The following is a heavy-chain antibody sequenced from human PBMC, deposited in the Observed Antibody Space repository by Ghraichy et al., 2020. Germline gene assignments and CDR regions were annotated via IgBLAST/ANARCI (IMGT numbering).Heavy chain of an antibody. J-gene: IGHJ3*01. CDR3: AKDVPNGYCSGGICYGDALDC. D-gene: IGHD2-8*02. CDR1: GFSLSTYA. CDR2: ITASGTDT. Sequence: GGSLRLSCAASGFSLSTYAMSWVRQAPGKGLEWVSHITASGTDTYYAASVRGRFSVSRDTSKSTVFLQMNSMRAEDTAVYYCAKDVPNGYCSGGICYGDALDCWGQEKMLLVSS. V-gene: IGHV3-23*01.